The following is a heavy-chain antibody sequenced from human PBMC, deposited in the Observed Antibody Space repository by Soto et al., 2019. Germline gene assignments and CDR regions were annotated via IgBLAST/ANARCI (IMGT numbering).Heavy chain of an antibody. CDR2: ISGEGSST. CDR3: GRGYSSSWHNDLDV. Sequence: EVQFVESGGGLVQPGGSLRLSFAASGFTFSSHWMHWVRQAPGKGLVGVSRISGEGSSTNYADSVKGRFTISRDNAKNTLYLQVSSLTAEDTAVYYCGRGYSSSWHNDLDVWGQGTMVTVSS. CDR1: GFTFSSHW. J-gene: IGHJ3*01. D-gene: IGHD6-13*01. V-gene: IGHV3-74*01.